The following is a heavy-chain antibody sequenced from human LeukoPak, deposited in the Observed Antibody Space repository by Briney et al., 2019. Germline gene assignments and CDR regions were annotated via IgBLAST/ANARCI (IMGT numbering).Heavy chain of an antibody. CDR1: GYTFTSYG. J-gene: IGHJ6*02. D-gene: IGHD3-10*01. Sequence: ASVKVSCKASGYTFTSYGISWVRQAPGQGLEWMGWISAYNGNTNYAQKLQGRVTMTTDISTSTAYMELRSLRSDDTAVYYCARDGKLWFGEHNYYGMDVWGQGTTVTVSS. CDR2: ISAYNGNT. V-gene: IGHV1-18*01. CDR3: ARDGKLWFGEHNYYGMDV.